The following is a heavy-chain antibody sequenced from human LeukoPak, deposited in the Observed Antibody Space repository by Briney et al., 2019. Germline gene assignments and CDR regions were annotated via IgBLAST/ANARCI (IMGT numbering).Heavy chain of an antibody. CDR2: IKSNADGGTP. CDR3: TTFYHEYSPY. CDR1: GFLFSDAW. Sequence: GGSLRLSCRASGFLFSDAWMIWVRQAPGKGLEWVGRIKSNADGGTPDYAAPARGRFTISRDDSKNTLYLQMNSLKTEDTAVYYCTTFYHEYSPYWGRGTLVTVSS. D-gene: IGHD2/OR15-2a*01. J-gene: IGHJ4*02. V-gene: IGHV3-15*01.